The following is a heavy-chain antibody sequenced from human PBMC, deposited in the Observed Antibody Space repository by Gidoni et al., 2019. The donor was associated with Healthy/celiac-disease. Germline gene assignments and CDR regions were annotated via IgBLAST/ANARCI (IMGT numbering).Heavy chain of an antibody. CDR1: GFPFNSDD. CDR2: IAYDGSNK. D-gene: IGHD5-12*01. Sequence: QVQLVESGGCVVQHGRSLRLSCAASGFPFNSDDMHWLRQAPGKGLVWLAVIAYDGSNKYYADSVKGRFTISRDNSKNTLYLKMNSLRAEDTAVYYCSKDASAAVLWLRGGGFDYWGQGTLVTVSS. V-gene: IGHV3-30*18. J-gene: IGHJ4*02. CDR3: SKDASAAVLWLRGGGFDY.